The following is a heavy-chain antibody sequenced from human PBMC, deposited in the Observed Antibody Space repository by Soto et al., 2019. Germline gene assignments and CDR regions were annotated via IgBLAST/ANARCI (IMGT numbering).Heavy chain of an antibody. V-gene: IGHV3-23*01. Sequence: LRLSCAASGFTFSSYAMSWVRQAPGKGLEWVSAISGSGGSTYYAESVRGRFSISRDNSQNTLFLQMKRLTVDDTAIYYCAAPRDEYGSGVSWFTYGMDIWGQGTTVTVSS. CDR2: ISGSGGST. D-gene: IGHD3-10*01. CDR1: GFTFSSYA. CDR3: AAPRDEYGSGVSWFTYGMDI. J-gene: IGHJ6*02.